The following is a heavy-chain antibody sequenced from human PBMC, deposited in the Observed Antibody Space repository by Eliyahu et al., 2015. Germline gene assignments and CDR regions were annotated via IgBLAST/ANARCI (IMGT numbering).Heavy chain of an antibody. Sequence: VKKPGESLKISCKGSGYSFTSYWIGWVRQMPGKGLEWMGIIYPGDSDTRYSPSFQGQVTISADKSISTAYLQWSSLKASDTAMYYCARRSRAHCSSTSCYRGSGSYPNDPFDYWGQGTLVTVSS. J-gene: IGHJ4*02. CDR1: GYSFTSYW. CDR2: IYPGDSDT. D-gene: IGHD2-2*01. V-gene: IGHV5-51*01. CDR3: ARRSRAHCSSTSCYRGSGSYPNDPFDY.